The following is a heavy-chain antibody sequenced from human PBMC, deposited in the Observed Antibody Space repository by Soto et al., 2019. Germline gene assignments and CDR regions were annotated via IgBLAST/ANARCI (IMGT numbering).Heavy chain of an antibody. Sequence: SEPLSLTWTVSGGSISSYYWSCIRQPPGKGLEWIGYIYYSGSTNYNPSLKSRVTISVDTSKNQFSLKLSSVTAADTAVYYCARRYGYSFDYWGQGTLVTVSS. V-gene: IGHV4-59*08. D-gene: IGHD1-1*01. J-gene: IGHJ4*02. CDR1: GGSISSYY. CDR2: IYYSGST. CDR3: ARRYGYSFDY.